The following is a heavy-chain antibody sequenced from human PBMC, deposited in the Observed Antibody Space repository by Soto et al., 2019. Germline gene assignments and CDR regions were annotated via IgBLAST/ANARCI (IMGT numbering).Heavy chain of an antibody. V-gene: IGHV1-8*01. Sequence: QVQLVQSGAEVKEPGASVKVSCKASGYTFTSHDINWMRQATGQGLEWMGWMNPNSGHTNYAQKFQGRVTMTRNTSISTAYMELTSLRSEDTAVYYCASDMSTSWGQGTLVTVSS. CDR2: MNPNSGHT. D-gene: IGHD3-16*01. J-gene: IGHJ5*02. CDR3: ASDMSTS. CDR1: GYTFTSHD.